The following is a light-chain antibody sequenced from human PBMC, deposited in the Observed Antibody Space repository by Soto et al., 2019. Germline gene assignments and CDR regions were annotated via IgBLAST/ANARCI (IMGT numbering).Light chain of an antibody. V-gene: IGKV3-15*01. CDR1: QSVGIK. CDR2: SAS. J-gene: IGKJ1*01. CDR3: QQYNNWPRT. Sequence: EVVMTQSPATLSVSPRERATLSCMASQSVGIKLAWYQQKPGQAPRLLMYSASTRATGIPARFSGSGYGTEFTLTISSLQSEDFVVYYCQQYNNWPRTFGQGTKVDIK.